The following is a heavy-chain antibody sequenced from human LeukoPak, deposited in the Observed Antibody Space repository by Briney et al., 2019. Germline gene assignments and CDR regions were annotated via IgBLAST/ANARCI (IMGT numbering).Heavy chain of an antibody. J-gene: IGHJ2*01. CDR1: GYTLTELS. CDR2: FDPEDGET. Sequence: ASVKVSCKVSGYTLTELSMHWVRQAPGKGLEWMGGFDPEDGETIYAQKFQGRVTMTEDTSTDTAYMELSSLRSEDTAVYYCATVCPDYGDYPWYFDLWGRGTLVTVSS. V-gene: IGHV1-24*01. D-gene: IGHD4-17*01. CDR3: ATVCPDYGDYPWYFDL.